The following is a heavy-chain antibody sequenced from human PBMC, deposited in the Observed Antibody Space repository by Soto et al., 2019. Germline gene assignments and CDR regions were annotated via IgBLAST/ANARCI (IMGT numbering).Heavy chain of an antibody. Sequence: QVQLQQWGAGLLKPSETLSLTCAVYAGSFSGYYWSWIRQPPGKGLEWIGEINHSGSTNYNPSLKSRVTISVDTSKNQFSLKLSSVTAADTAVYYCARSSRIVVVPAANGRKRFDPWGQGTLVTVSS. CDR1: AGSFSGYY. CDR3: ARSSRIVVVPAANGRKRFDP. V-gene: IGHV4-34*01. J-gene: IGHJ5*02. D-gene: IGHD2-2*01. CDR2: INHSGST.